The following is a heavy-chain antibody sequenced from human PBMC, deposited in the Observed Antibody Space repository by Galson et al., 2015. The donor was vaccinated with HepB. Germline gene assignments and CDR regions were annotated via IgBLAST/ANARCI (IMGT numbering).Heavy chain of an antibody. Sequence: ETLSLTCSVSGGSISRYHWTWIRQPAGKGLEWIGRIFSSGTTTYSPSLKSRVIMFVDTFRNHFSLKLTSMTAADTAVYFCARNRGGDSWDDAFDIWGQGTKVNVFS. J-gene: IGHJ3*02. V-gene: IGHV4-4*07. CDR2: IFSSGTT. CDR3: ARNRGGDSWDDAFDI. CDR1: GGSISRYH. D-gene: IGHD2-21*02.